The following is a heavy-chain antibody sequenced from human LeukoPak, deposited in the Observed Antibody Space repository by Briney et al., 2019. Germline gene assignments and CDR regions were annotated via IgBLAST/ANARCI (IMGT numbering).Heavy chain of an antibody. J-gene: IGHJ4*02. V-gene: IGHV1-2*02. CDR2: INPNSGGT. Sequence: GASVKVSCKASGYTFTGYYMHWVRQAPGQGLEWMGWINPNSGGTNYAQKFQGRVTMTRDTSISTAYMELSRLRSDDTAVYYCAREVGDPQFITMVRGTLDYWGQGTLVTVSS. CDR1: GYTFTGYY. CDR3: AREVGDPQFITMVRGTLDY. D-gene: IGHD3-10*01.